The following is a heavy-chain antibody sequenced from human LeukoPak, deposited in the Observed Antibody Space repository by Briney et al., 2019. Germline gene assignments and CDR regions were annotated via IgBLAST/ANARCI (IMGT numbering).Heavy chain of an antibody. CDR1: GGSIRSSYYY. J-gene: IGHJ4*02. Sequence: SETLSLTCTVSGGSIRSSYYYWGWIRQPPGKGLEWIGSIYYSGSTYYNPSLKSRVTISVDTSKNQFSLKLSSVTAADTAVYYCARCPDGRDGYNDFDYWGQGTLVTVSS. CDR3: ARCPDGRDGYNDFDY. D-gene: IGHD5-24*01. V-gene: IGHV4-39*01. CDR2: IYYSGST.